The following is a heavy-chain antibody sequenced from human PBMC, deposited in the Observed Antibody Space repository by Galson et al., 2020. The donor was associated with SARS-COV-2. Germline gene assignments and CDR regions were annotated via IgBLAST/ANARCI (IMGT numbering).Heavy chain of an antibody. CDR2: INPNSGDT. D-gene: IGHD3-10*01. J-gene: IGHJ5*02. CDR3: TRGSNSSPFYHFDP. CDR1: GYTFSGHY. Sequence: ALVKVSCKASGYTFSGHYMHWVRLAPGQGLEWMGRINPNSGDTDVAQKFQGRVTMTTDTSLTTAYMELSRLTSDDTAVYYCTRGSNSSPFYHFDPWGQGTLVTVSS. V-gene: IGHV1-2*06.